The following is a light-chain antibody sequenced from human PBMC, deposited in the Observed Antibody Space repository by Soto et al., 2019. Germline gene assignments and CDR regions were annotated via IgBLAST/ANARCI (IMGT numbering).Light chain of an antibody. V-gene: IGLV2-14*01. Sequence: QSVLTQPASVSGSPGQSITISCTGSTSDVGAYNYVSWYKHHPGQAPQLMIYEVSNRPSGVSNRFSGSKSGNTASLTISGLQADDEGDYYCSSKKSSSSPFVFGTGTRSPS. J-gene: IGLJ1*01. CDR3: SSKKSSSSPFV. CDR1: TSDVGAYNY. CDR2: EVS.